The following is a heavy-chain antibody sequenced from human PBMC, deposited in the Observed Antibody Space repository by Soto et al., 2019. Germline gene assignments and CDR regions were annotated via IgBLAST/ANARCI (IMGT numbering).Heavy chain of an antibody. CDR2: IYPGDSDV. V-gene: IGHV5-51*01. Sequence: GESLKISCQGSGYTFTTYWVGWVRQRPGKGLDWMGNIYPGDSDVKYSPSFQGQVTISVDKSINTTYLQWSSLKASDTAVYYCARQNYPGYGGYGSVFDNWGQGTLVTVSS. J-gene: IGHJ4*02. D-gene: IGHD5-12*01. CDR3: ARQNYPGYGGYGSVFDN. CDR1: GYTFTTYW.